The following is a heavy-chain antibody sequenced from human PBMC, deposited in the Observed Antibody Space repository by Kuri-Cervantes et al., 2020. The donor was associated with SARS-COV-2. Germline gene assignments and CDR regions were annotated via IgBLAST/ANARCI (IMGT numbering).Heavy chain of an antibody. CDR1: GYTFTSYG. J-gene: IGHJ3*02. V-gene: IGHV1-18*01. D-gene: IGHD3-3*01. Sequence: ASVKVSCKTSGYTFTSYGTTWVRQAPGQGLEWMGWINPNSGGTNYAQKLQGRVTMTTDTSTSTAYMELRSLRSDDTAVYYCAREGGGDPLVLGFGVVIHDAFDIWGQGTMVTVSS. CDR2: INPNSGGT. CDR3: AREGGGDPLVLGFGVVIHDAFDI.